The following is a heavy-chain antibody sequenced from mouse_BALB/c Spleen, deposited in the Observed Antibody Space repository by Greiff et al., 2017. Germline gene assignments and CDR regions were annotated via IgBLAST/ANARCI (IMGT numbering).Heavy chain of an antibody. CDR3: ARNDGHDGGFAY. V-gene: IGHV5-6-5*01. D-gene: IGHD2-2*01. J-gene: IGHJ3*01. CDR1: GFTFSSYA. Sequence: EVQLVESGGGLVKPGGSLKLSCAASGFTFSSYAMSWVRQTPEKRLEWVASISSGGSTYYPDTVKGRFTISRDNAKNTLYLQMSSLKSEDTALYYCARNDGHDGGFAYWGQGTLVTVSA. CDR2: ISSGGST.